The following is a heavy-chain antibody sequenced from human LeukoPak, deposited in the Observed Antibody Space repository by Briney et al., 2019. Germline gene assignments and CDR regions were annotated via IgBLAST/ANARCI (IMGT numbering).Heavy chain of an antibody. CDR3: ASGGIAGHAVYYYYVDV. V-gene: IGHV3-21*01. CDR1: GFTFRSYT. Sequence: GGSLRLSCAASGFTFRSYTIHWVRQAPGKGLEWVSSISAVGTYIYYADSVKGRFTISRDNVEKSAYLELSGLTGQDTAIYYCASGGIAGHAVYYYYVDVGGKGTTVTVSS. J-gene: IGHJ6*03. D-gene: IGHD6-13*01. CDR2: ISAVGTYI.